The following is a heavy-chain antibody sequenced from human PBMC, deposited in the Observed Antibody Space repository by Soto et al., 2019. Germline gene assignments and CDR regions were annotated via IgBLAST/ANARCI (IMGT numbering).Heavy chain of an antibody. D-gene: IGHD5-12*01. Sequence: ASVKVSCKASGYTFTSYYMHWVRQAPGQGLEWMGIINPSGGSTSYAQKFQGRVTMTRDTSTSTVYMELSSLRSEDTAVYYCARTEYSGYAAGDPSQSPFDYWGQGTLVTVPQ. CDR3: ARTEYSGYAAGDPSQSPFDY. V-gene: IGHV1-46*03. CDR1: GYTFTSYY. J-gene: IGHJ4*02. CDR2: INPSGGST.